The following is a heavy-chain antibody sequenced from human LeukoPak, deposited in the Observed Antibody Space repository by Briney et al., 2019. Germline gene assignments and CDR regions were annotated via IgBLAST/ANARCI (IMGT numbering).Heavy chain of an antibody. V-gene: IGHV3-48*03. CDR1: GFTFSSYE. CDR3: VRYPSGGYYFDY. CDR2: ISSSGSTI. J-gene: IGHJ4*02. D-gene: IGHD2-8*02. Sequence: GGSLRLSCAASGFTFSSYEMNWVRQAPGKGLEWVSYISSSGSTIYYADSVKGRFTISRDNAKNSLYLQMNSLRAEDTAVYYCVRYPSGGYYFDYWGQGTLVTVSS.